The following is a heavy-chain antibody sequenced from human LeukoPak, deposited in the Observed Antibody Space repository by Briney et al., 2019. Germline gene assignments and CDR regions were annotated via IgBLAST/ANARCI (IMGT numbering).Heavy chain of an antibody. Sequence: ASVTLSCTASGYTFSSYSMSWVRQAPGQGLEWMGWISGYNGNTNYAHKLQGRVTMTTDTSTNTAYMELRGLRSDDTAVYYCVRCSWRWFRGYCGGTFDYRREGTVVSVPS. CDR3: VRCSWRWFRGYCGGTFDY. V-gene: IGHV1-18*01. D-gene: IGHD6-13*01. CDR2: ISGYNGNT. J-gene: IGHJ4*02. CDR1: GYTFSSYS.